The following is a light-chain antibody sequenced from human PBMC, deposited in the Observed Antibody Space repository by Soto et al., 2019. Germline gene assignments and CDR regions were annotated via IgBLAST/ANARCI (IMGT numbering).Light chain of an antibody. Sequence: IQMTQSPSSLSASVEYRVIITCRASQSISNHLNWYQQKPGKAPKLLIFAASSLQSGVPSRFSGSRSGPDFTLTISSLQPEDFATYYCQQSYSSPPTFGQGTKVDI. CDR2: AAS. CDR1: QSISNH. CDR3: QQSYSSPPT. V-gene: IGKV1-39*01. J-gene: IGKJ1*01.